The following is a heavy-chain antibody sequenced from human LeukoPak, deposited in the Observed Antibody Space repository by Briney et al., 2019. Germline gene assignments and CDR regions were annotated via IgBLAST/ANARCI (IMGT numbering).Heavy chain of an antibody. CDR1: GYTFTSYD. D-gene: IGHD3-16*01. CDR2: MNPDSGAT. Sequence: ASVKVSCKASGYTFTSYDINWVRQATGQGLEWMGWMNPDSGATGYEQKFQGRATMTRDTSISTAYLELTSLTSEDTAVYYCARSEMGGGVKFDYWGQGTLVTVSS. V-gene: IGHV1-8*01. CDR3: ARSEMGGGVKFDY. J-gene: IGHJ4*02.